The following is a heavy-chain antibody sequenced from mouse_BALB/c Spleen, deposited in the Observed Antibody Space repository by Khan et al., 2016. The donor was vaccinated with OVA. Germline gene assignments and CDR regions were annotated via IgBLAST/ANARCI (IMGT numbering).Heavy chain of an antibody. D-gene: IGHD2-4*01. Sequence: VRLQQSGPELVKPGASVKMSCKASGYTYTSYVVHWVKQKPGQGLEWIGYINPYNDGTKYDEKFKGKATLISDKSSSTVYMELSSLASEDSAVYYCARWGITTGFAYWGQGTLVTVSA. J-gene: IGHJ3*01. V-gene: IGHV1S136*01. CDR1: GYTYTSYV. CDR3: ARWGITTGFAY. CDR2: INPYNDGT.